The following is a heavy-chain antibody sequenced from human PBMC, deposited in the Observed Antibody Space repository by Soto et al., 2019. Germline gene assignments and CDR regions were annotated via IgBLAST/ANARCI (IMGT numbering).Heavy chain of an antibody. CDR1: GGSISSSSYH. J-gene: IGHJ5*01. CDR2: IDYSGTT. CDR3: ARRTNTAGGWFDS. V-gene: IGHV4-39*01. Sequence: SETLSLTCTVSGGSISSSSYHWGWIRQPPGKGLEWIGSIDYSGTTFYNASLNSRVTISADTSKNQFSLKLSSVTAAYTALYYCARRTNTAGGWFDSWGQGALVTVSS. D-gene: IGHD6-13*01.